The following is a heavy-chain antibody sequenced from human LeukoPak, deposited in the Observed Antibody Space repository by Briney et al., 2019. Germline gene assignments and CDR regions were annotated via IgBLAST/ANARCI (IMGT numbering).Heavy chain of an antibody. CDR1: GYTFTSYG. V-gene: IGHV1-18*01. CDR3: ARPNYRGGPGSYGGTNWFDP. J-gene: IGHJ5*02. CDR2: ISGYNGNT. D-gene: IGHD3-10*01. Sequence: ASVKVSCKASGYTFTSYGISWVRQAPGQGLEWMGWISGYNGNTNYAQKVQGRVTMTTDTSTSTAYMELRSLRSDDTAVYYCARPNYRGGPGSYGGTNWFDPWGQGTLVTVSS.